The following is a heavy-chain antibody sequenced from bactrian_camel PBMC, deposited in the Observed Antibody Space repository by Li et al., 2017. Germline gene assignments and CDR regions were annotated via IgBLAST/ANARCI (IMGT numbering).Heavy chain of an antibody. CDR2: WSFYGGS. CDR1: EYTDGAHC. J-gene: IGHJ4*01. D-gene: IGHD6*01. CDR3: AARARGCSLFVFRPREYDF. V-gene: IGHV3S55*01. Sequence: HVQLVESGGGSVQVGGSLTLSCAFSEYTDGAHCMAWFRQAPGKEREMVASWSFYGGSGYAASVLGRFTISQDNAKNTLYLQMNNLKPEDTAMYYCAARARGCSLFVFRPREYDFWGQGTQVTVS.